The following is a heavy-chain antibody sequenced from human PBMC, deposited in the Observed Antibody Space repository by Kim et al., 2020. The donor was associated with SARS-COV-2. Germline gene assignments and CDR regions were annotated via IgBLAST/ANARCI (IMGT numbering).Heavy chain of an antibody. V-gene: IGHV1-3*01. D-gene: IGHD6-19*01. CDR2: INAGNGNT. Sequence: ASVKLSCKASGYTFTSYAMHWVRQAPGQRLEWMGWINAGNGNTKYSQKFQGRVTITRDTSASTAYMELSSLRSEDTAVYYCAVSSGWYNWFDPWGQGTLVTVSS. J-gene: IGHJ5*02. CDR1: GYTFTSYA. CDR3: AVSSGWYNWFDP.